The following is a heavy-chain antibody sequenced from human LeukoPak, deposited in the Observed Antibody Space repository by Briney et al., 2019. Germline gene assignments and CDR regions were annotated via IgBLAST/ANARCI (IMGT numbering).Heavy chain of an antibody. V-gene: IGHV3-23*01. CDR1: GFTFSIYA. CDR3: ASRYSNVGY. J-gene: IGHJ4*02. Sequence: QPGGSLRLSCAASGFTFSIYAMIWVRQAPGKGLEWVSSLSGSGGSASYADSVKGRFTISRDNSKNTVYLQMNSLSAEDTAIYYCASRYSNVGYWGQGTLVTVSS. CDR2: LSGSGGSA. D-gene: IGHD3-16*02.